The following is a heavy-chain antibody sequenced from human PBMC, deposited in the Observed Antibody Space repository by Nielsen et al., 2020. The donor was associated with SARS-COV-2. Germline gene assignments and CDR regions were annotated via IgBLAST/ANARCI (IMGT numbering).Heavy chain of an antibody. J-gene: IGHJ6*02. CDR2: INPNSGGT. Sequence: ASVKVSCKASGYTFTSYYTHWVRQAPGQGLEWMGWINPNSGGTNYAQKFQGRVTMTRDTSISTAYMELSRLRSDDTAVYYCARVELPPSYYYYGMDVWGQGTTVTVSS. CDR1: GYTFTSYY. CDR3: ARVELPPSYYYYGMDV. V-gene: IGHV1-2*02. D-gene: IGHD1-7*01.